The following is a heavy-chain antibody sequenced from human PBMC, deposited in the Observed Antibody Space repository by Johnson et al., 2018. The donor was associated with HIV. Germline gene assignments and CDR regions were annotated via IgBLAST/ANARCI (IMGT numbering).Heavy chain of an antibody. D-gene: IGHD7-27*01. J-gene: IGHJ3*02. CDR1: GFTFSIYW. V-gene: IGHV3-7*03. CDR3: AKEIALTGERSDAFDI. CDR2: IKQDGSER. Sequence: VQLVESGGGLVQPGGSLRLSCAASGFTFSIYWMSWVRQAPGKGLEWVANIKQDGSERYYVDSVKGRFTISRDYAKNSLYLQMNSLRAEDTAVYYCAKEIALTGERSDAFDIWGQGTMVTVSS.